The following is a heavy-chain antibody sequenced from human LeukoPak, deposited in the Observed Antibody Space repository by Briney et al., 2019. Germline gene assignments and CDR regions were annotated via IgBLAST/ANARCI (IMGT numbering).Heavy chain of an antibody. CDR3: ARQTSRSYYGSGRLDY. CDR2: IYYSGST. J-gene: IGHJ4*02. V-gene: IGHV4-39*01. D-gene: IGHD3-10*01. CDR1: GGSISSSSYY. Sequence: PSETLSLTCTVSGGSISSSSYYWGWIRQPPGKGLEWIGSIYYSGSTYYNPSLKSRVTISVDTSKNQFSLKLSSVTAADTAVYYCARQTSRSYYGSGRLDYWGQGTLVTVSS.